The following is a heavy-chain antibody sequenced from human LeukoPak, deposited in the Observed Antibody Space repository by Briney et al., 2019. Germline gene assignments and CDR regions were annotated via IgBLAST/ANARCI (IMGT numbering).Heavy chain of an antibody. V-gene: IGHV4-4*02. CDR2: IHHSGST. Sequence: SETLSLTCIVSGGSITSSHWWGWVRQPPGKGLEWVGEIHHSGSTNSNPSLKSRVTISVDKSKNQFSLRLNSVTAADTAVYYCAREFVQGSSLPYFDYWGQGTLVTVSS. J-gene: IGHJ4*02. CDR1: GGSITSSHW. CDR3: AREFVQGSSLPYFDY. D-gene: IGHD1-26*01.